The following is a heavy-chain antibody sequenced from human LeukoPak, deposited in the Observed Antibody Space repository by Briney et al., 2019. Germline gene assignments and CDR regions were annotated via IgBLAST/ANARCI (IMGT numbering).Heavy chain of an antibody. Sequence: GASVKVSCKAYGYPFSRYDLNWVRQATGQGLEWMGWMNPNSGNTGYAQKFQGRVTMTRSTSISTAYMELSSLRSDDTAVYYCARSTVYCSGANCHNAFDIWGQGTMVTVSS. V-gene: IGHV1-8*01. D-gene: IGHD2-2*02. CDR3: ARSTVYCSGANCHNAFDI. CDR2: MNPNSGNT. CDR1: GYPFSRYD. J-gene: IGHJ3*02.